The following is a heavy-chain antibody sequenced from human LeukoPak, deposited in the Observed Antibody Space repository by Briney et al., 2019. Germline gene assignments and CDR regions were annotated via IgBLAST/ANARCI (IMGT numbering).Heavy chain of an antibody. J-gene: IGHJ5*02. V-gene: IGHV1-69*13. Sequence: SVKVSCKASVGTFSSYAISWVRQAPGQGLEWMGGIIPIFGTANYAQKFQGRVTITADESTSTAYMELSSLRSEDTAVYYCARECPDIVATIRALNWFDPWGQGTLVTVSS. CDR1: VGTFSSYA. D-gene: IGHD5-12*01. CDR3: ARECPDIVATIRALNWFDP. CDR2: IIPIFGTA.